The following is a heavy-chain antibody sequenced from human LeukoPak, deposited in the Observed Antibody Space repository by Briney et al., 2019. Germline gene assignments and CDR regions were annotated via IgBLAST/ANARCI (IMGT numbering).Heavy chain of an antibody. D-gene: IGHD1-1*01. V-gene: IGHV5-51*01. CDR1: GYSFTSYW. CDR2: IYPGDSDT. CDR3: ARQATSTQLPNGYFDL. J-gene: IGHJ2*01. Sequence: GESLKISCKGSGYSFTSYWIGWVRQMPGKGLEWMGIIYPGDSDTRYSPSFQGQVTISADKSISTAYLQWSSLKASDTAMYYCARQATSTQLPNGYFDLWGRGTLVTVSS.